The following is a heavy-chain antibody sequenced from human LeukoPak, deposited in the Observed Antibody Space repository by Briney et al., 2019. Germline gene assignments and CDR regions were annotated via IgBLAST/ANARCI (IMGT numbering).Heavy chain of an antibody. CDR3: ARNPHYNTFDY. D-gene: IGHD1-1*01. Sequence: GGSLRLSCVASGFTFSTSWMTWIRQAPGKGLEWVANIKEDGSTKNYADSVKGRFTISRDNAKNSLYLQMLSLRGEDTAMYYCARNPHYNTFDYWGQGTLVSVPS. J-gene: IGHJ4*02. V-gene: IGHV3-7*01. CDR2: IKEDGSTK. CDR1: GFTFSTSW.